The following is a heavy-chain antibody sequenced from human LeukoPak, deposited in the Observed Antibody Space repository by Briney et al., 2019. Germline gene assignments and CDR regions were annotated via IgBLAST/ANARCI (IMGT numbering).Heavy chain of an antibody. J-gene: IGHJ4*02. D-gene: IGHD1-26*01. Sequence: AGGSLRLSCAASGFTFSSYAMSWVRQAPGKGLEWVAFIRYDGSNKYYADSVKGRFTISRDNSKNTLYLQMNSLRAEDTAVFYCAKGGARLHSYYLDYWGQGTLVTVSS. CDR1: GFTFSSYA. CDR2: IRYDGSNK. CDR3: AKGGARLHSYYLDY. V-gene: IGHV3-30*02.